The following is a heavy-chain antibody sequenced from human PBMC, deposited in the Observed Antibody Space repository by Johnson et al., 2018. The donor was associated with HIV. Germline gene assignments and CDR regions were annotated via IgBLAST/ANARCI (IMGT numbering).Heavy chain of an antibody. J-gene: IGHJ3*02. Sequence: QVQLLESGGGVVQPGRSLRLSCAASGFTFSSYGMHWVRQAPGKGLEWVAFIRYDGSNKYYADSVKGRFTLSRDNSKNTLDLQMNSLTIEDTALYYCARDQYSTSDDDAFDIWGQGTMVTVSS. CDR1: GFTFSSYG. D-gene: IGHD6-6*01. CDR2: IRYDGSNK. V-gene: IGHV3-30*02. CDR3: ARDQYSTSDDDAFDI.